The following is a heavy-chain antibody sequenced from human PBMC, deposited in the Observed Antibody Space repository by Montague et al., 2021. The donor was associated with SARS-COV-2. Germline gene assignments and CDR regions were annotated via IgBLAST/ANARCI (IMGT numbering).Heavy chain of an antibody. Sequence: TLSLTCTVSGASISYGSYFWTWIRQPAGKGLEWIGRIHTSGSTNYNPSLKSRVAISIDTSKDQFSLELSSVTAADTAVYYCASSHCGGDCYSGQRTLVTVSS. D-gene: IGHD2-21*02. CDR1: GASISYGSYF. J-gene: IGHJ4*02. CDR3: ASSHCGGDCY. CDR2: IHTSGST. V-gene: IGHV4-61*02.